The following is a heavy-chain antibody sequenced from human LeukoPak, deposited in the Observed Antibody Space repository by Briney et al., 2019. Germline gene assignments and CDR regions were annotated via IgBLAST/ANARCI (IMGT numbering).Heavy chain of an antibody. CDR3: ARAMVRGVIDY. CDR1: GFTFSSYA. Sequence: GRSLRLSCAASGFTFSSYAMHWVRQAPGKGLEWVAVISYDGSNKYYADSVKGRFTISRDNSKNTLYLQMNSLRAEDTAVYYCARAMVRGVIDYWGQGTLVTVSS. D-gene: IGHD3-10*01. CDR2: ISYDGSNK. V-gene: IGHV3-30*04. J-gene: IGHJ4*02.